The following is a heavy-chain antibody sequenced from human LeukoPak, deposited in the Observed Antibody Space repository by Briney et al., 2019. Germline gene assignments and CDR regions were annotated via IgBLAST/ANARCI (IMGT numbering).Heavy chain of an antibody. CDR2: IRYDGSKK. D-gene: IGHD4-17*01. V-gene: IGHV3-30*02. CDR1: GFTFSSYG. Sequence: GGSLRLSCAASGFTFSSYGMHWVRQAPGQGLEWVAFIRYDGSKKYYADSVKGRFTISRDNTKNTLYLQMNSLRAEDKAVYYCAKGSYGDSPYWYFNLWGRGTLVTVSS. J-gene: IGHJ2*01. CDR3: AKGSYGDSPYWYFNL.